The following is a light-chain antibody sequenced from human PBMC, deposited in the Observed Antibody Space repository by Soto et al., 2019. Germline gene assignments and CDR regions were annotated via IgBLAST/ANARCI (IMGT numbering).Light chain of an antibody. CDR3: QQYGSSP. V-gene: IGKV3-20*01. CDR1: QSVADNY. CDR2: GAS. Sequence: EIVLTQSPGTLSLSPGDRATLSCKASQSVADNYLAWYQQKPGQAPRLLIYGASTRATGIPARFSGSGSGTDFTLTISRLEPEDFAVYYCQQYGSSPFGQGTKVDIK. J-gene: IGKJ1*01.